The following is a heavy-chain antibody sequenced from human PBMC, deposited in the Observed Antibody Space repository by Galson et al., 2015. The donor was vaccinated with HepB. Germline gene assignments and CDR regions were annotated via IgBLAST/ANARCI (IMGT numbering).Heavy chain of an antibody. D-gene: IGHD3-16*01. J-gene: IGHJ4*02. Sequence: SLRLSCAASGFTFDDNAMHWVRQTPGKGLEWVSGISWNSGRIGYADSVKGRFTIARDKAKNSLYLQMNSLRGKATALYFCAKATWGIVGVFDFWGQGTLVTVSS. CDR3: AKATWGIVGVFDF. V-gene: IGHV3-9*01. CDR1: GFTFDDNA. CDR2: ISWNSGRI.